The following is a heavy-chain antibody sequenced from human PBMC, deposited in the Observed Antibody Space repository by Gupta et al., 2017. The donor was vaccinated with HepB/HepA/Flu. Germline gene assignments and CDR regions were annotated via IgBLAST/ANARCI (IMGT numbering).Heavy chain of an antibody. CDR3: ARGAVDLERAYDY. J-gene: IGHJ4*02. Sequence: QVQLVQSGAEVKKPGDSVKVSCKASGYTFTNYGTAWVRQAPGQGLEWMGWISAYNGNTNYAQNLQCRVTLTTDTSTRTADMELRSLRSGDTAVYFCARGAVDLERAYDYWGQGTPVTVSA. CDR2: ISAYNGNT. V-gene: IGHV1-18*01. D-gene: IGHD1-1*01. CDR1: GYTFTNYG.